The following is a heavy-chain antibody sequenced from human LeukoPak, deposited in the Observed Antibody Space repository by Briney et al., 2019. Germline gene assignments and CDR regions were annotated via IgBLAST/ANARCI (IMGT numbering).Heavy chain of an antibody. V-gene: IGHV1-2*02. J-gene: IGHJ6*03. CDR3: ALVVPAATAEYYYYMDV. Sequence: ASVKVSCKASGYTFTGYYMHWVRQAPGQGLEWMGWINPNSGSTNYAQKFQGRVTMTRDTSISTAYMELSRLRSDDTAVYYCALVVPAATAEYYYYMDVWGKGTTVTISS. CDR1: GYTFTGYY. CDR2: INPNSGST. D-gene: IGHD2-2*01.